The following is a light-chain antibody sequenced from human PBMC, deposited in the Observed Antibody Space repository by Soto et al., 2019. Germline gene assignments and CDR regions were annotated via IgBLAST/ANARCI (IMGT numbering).Light chain of an antibody. CDR1: SSDVGGYNY. CDR3: SSYTSSSTVV. CDR2: DVS. J-gene: IGLJ2*01. V-gene: IGLV2-14*01. Sequence: QSALTQPASVSGSPGQSITISCTGTSSDVGGYNYVSWYQQHPGKAPKLMIYDVSHRPSGVSNRFSGSKSGNTASLTISGLQAEDEAAYYCSSYTSSSTVVFGGGTKLTVL.